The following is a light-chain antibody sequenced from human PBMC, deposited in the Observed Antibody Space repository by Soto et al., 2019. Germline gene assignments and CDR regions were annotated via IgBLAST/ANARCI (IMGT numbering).Light chain of an antibody. V-gene: IGLV2-8*01. CDR2: EVV. J-gene: IGLJ1*01. CDR3: KSYAGSNTYV. CDR1: KSEISVFSF. Sequence: QSALTQCQSASGSPGQSVTISCTGTKSEISVFSFVSSYQHHPGKAPRLIIYEVVQRHSGVPDRFSGSKSGNTASLTVSGIQAADEADYFCKSYAGSNTYVFGSGTKVTVL.